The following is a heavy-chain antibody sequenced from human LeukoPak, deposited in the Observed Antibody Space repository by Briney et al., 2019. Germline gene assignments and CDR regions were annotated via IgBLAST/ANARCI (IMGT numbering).Heavy chain of an antibody. CDR3: ARGFPGYSSVLFDY. CDR1: GYTFTGYY. CDR2: INPNSGGT. Sequence: ASVKVSCKASGYTFTGYYMHWVRQAPGQGLEWMGWINPNSGGTNYAQKFQGRVTMTRDTSISTAYMELSRLRSDDTAMYYCARGFPGYSSVLFDYWGQGTLVTASS. J-gene: IGHJ4*02. V-gene: IGHV1-2*02. D-gene: IGHD6-19*01.